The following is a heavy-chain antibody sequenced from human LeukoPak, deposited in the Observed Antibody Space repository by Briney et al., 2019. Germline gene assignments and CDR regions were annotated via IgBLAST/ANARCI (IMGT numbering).Heavy chain of an antibody. V-gene: IGHV4-38-2*02. D-gene: IGHD3-22*01. Sequence: SETLSLTCTVSGYSISSGYYWGWIRQPPGKGLEWIGSIYHSGSTYYNPSLKSQVTISVDTSRNQFSLKLSSVTAADTAVYYCARYYCDRSGSKSPHFDYWGQGTLVTVSS. CDR1: GYSISSGYY. CDR2: IYHSGST. CDR3: ARYYCDRSGSKSPHFDY. J-gene: IGHJ4*02.